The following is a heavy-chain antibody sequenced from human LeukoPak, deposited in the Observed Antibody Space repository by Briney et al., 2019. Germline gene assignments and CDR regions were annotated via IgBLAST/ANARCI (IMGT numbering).Heavy chain of an antibody. J-gene: IGHJ4*02. CDR3: ASEQLTTYYYDSSGSTGRNY. Sequence: ASVKVSCKASGYTFTRYYMHWVRQAPGQGLEWMGIINPSGGSTSYAQKFQGRVTMTRDTSTSTVYMELSSLRSEDTAVYYCASEQLTTYYYDSSGSTGRNYWGQGTLVTVSS. CDR1: GYTFTRYY. CDR2: INPSGGST. D-gene: IGHD3-22*01. V-gene: IGHV1-46*01.